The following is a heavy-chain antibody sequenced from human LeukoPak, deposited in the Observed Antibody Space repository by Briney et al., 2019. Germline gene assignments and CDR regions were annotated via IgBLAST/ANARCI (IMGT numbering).Heavy chain of an antibody. V-gene: IGHV3-7*05. CDR2: IKQDGSEK. CDR1: GFTCSSYW. J-gene: IGHJ4*02. D-gene: IGHD3-10*01. Sequence: PGGTLRLSCAASGFTCSSYWMSWVRQAPGKGLEWVANIKQDGSEKYYVDSVKGRFTISRDNAKNSLYLQMNSLRAEDTAVYYCARDRVTMVRGVNYYFDYWGQGTLVTVS. CDR3: ARDRVTMVRGVNYYFDY.